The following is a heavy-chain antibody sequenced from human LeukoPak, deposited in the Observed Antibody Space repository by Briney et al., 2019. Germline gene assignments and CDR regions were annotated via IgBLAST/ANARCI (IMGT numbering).Heavy chain of an antibody. CDR2: IYTSGST. V-gene: IGHV4-4*07. CDR1: GGSISSYY. D-gene: IGHD3-10*01. J-gene: IGHJ4*02. CDR3: ARVTGYGSGSYLDY. Sequence: SETLSLTCTVSGGSISSYYWSWIRQPAGKGLEWIGRIYTSGSTNYNPSLKSRVTISVDTSKNQFSLKLSSVTAADTAVYYCARVTGYGSGSYLDYWGQGTLVTVSS.